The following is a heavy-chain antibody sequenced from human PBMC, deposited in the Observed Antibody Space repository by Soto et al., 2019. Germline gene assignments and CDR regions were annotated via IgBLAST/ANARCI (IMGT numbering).Heavy chain of an antibody. D-gene: IGHD3-3*01. CDR1: GGSFSGYY. CDR3: AASISIFGVVPF. V-gene: IGHV4-34*01. J-gene: IGHJ4*02. CDR2: INHSGST. Sequence: SETLSLTCAVYGGSFSGYYWSWIRQPPGKGLEWIGEINHSGSTNYNPSLKSRVTISVDTSKNQFSLKLSSVTAADTAVYYCAASISIFGVVPFWGQGTLVTVS.